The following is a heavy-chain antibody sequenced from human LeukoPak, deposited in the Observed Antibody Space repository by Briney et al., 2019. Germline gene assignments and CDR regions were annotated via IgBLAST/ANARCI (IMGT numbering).Heavy chain of an antibody. CDR2: ISGSGGST. CDR3: AKPIQLWLQDYYYGMDV. Sequence: GGSLRLSCAASGFTFSSYAMSWVRQAPGKGLEWVSAISGSGGSTYYADSVKGRFTISRDNSKNTLYLQMNGLRAEDTAVYYCAKPIQLWLQDYYYGMDVWGQGTTVTVSS. V-gene: IGHV3-23*01. D-gene: IGHD5-18*01. CDR1: GFTFSSYA. J-gene: IGHJ6*02.